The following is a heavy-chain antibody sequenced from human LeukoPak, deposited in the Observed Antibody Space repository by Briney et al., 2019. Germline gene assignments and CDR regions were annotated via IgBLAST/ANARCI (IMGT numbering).Heavy chain of an antibody. V-gene: IGHV3-7*01. Sequence: PGGSLRLSCAASGFTFSSYWMSWVRQAPGKGLEWVAHIKQDGSEKYYVDSVKGRFTISRDNAKNSLYLQMNSLRAEDTAVYYCAREGLWFGERGFDYWGQGTLVTVSS. CDR2: IKQDGSEK. CDR1: GFTFSSYW. J-gene: IGHJ4*02. D-gene: IGHD3-10*01. CDR3: AREGLWFGERGFDY.